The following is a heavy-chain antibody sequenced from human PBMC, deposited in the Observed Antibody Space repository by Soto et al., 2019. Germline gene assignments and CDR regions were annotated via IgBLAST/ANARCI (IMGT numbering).Heavy chain of an antibody. Sequence: ASVKVSCKASGDTFTFYSINWVRQAPGQGLEWMGWINPNSGGTNYAQKFQGWVTMTRDTSISTAYMELSRLRSDDTAVYYCAREYYDSSGYYGGYYYYYGMDVWGQGTTVTVS. D-gene: IGHD3-22*01. CDR2: INPNSGGT. V-gene: IGHV1-2*04. J-gene: IGHJ6*02. CDR1: GDTFTFYS. CDR3: AREYYDSSGYYGGYYYYYGMDV.